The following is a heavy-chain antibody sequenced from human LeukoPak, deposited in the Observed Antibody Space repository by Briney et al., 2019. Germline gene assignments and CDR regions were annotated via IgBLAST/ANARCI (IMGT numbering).Heavy chain of an antibody. V-gene: IGHV1-69*04. Sequence: GSSVKVSCKASGGTFSSYTISWVRQAPGQGLEWMGRIIPILGIANYAQKFQGRATITADKSTSTAYMELSSLRSEDTAVYYCARDRSQGYYDSSGYSIDYWGQGTLVTVSS. CDR2: IIPILGIA. D-gene: IGHD3-22*01. J-gene: IGHJ4*02. CDR1: GGTFSSYT. CDR3: ARDRSQGYYDSSGYSIDY.